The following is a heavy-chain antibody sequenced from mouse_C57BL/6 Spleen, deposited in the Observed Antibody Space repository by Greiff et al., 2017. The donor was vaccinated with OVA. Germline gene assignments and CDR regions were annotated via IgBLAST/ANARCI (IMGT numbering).Heavy chain of an antibody. CDR3: ARGGTPFAY. D-gene: IGHD2-14*01. CDR1: GYTFTSYW. J-gene: IGHJ3*01. CDR2: IDPSDSYT. V-gene: IGHV1-50*01. Sequence: VQLQQPGAELVKPGASVKLSCKASGYTFTSYWMQWVKQRPGQGLEWIGEIDPSDSYTNYNQKFKGKATLTVDTSSSTAYMQLSSLTSEDSAVYYCARGGTPFAYWGQGTLVTVSA.